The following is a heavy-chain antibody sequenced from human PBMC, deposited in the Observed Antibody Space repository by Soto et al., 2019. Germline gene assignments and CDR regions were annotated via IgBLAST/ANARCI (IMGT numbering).Heavy chain of an antibody. CDR1: GVTVGSDAYY. CDR2: IYHTGST. J-gene: IGHJ4*02. CDR3: ARYRVSGNRWSKFDY. Sequence: QVQLLQSGPGLMKSSQTLSLTCTVSGVTVGSDAYYWSWIRQHPGKGLGWIGNIYHTGSTYYSPSVKSRMLISLDASKNESALTRTSVTVAETAGYFCARYRVSGNRWSKFDYWGQGTRVTVSS. V-gene: IGHV4-31*03. D-gene: IGHD6-25*01.